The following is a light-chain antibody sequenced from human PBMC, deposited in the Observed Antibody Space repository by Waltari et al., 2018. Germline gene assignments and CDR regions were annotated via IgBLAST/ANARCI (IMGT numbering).Light chain of an antibody. J-gene: IGLJ2*01. V-gene: IGLV3-21*02. Sequence: SYVLTQSPSVSVAPGQTASITCGENNVGSKSVNWYQQRPGQAPVLVVFDDDGRPSGIPERFSGFNFGNTATLTISRVEAGDEADYYCQVLDSTSAHQVFGGGTKLTVL. CDR2: DDD. CDR1: NVGSKS. CDR3: QVLDSTSAHQV.